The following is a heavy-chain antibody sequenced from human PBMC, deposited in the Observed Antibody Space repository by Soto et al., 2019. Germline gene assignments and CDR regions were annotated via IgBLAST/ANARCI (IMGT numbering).Heavy chain of an antibody. V-gene: IGHV3-23*01. Sequence: PGGSLRLSCAASGFTFSSYAMSWVRQASGKGLEWVSAISGSGGSTYYADSVKGRFTISRDNSKNTLYLQMNSLRAEGTAVYYCANGNILTGYYFDYWGQGTLVTVSS. CDR2: ISGSGGST. CDR3: ANGNILTGYYFDY. J-gene: IGHJ4*02. D-gene: IGHD3-9*01. CDR1: GFTFSSYA.